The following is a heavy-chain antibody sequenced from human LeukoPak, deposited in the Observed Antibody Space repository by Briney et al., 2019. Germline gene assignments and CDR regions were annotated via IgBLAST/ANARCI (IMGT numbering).Heavy chain of an antibody. Sequence: ASVKVSCKASGYTFTSYYMHWVRQAPGQGLEWMGIINPSGGSTSYAQKFQGRVTMTRDTSTSTVYMELSSLRSEDTAVYYCARVSGLLWEPGALDIWGQGTMVTVSS. CDR1: GYTFTSYY. CDR2: INPSGGST. CDR3: ARVSGLLWEPGALDI. J-gene: IGHJ3*02. V-gene: IGHV1-46*01. D-gene: IGHD1-26*01.